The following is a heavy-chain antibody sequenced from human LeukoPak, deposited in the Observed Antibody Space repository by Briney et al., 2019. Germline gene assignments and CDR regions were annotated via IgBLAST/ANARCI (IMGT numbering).Heavy chain of an antibody. CDR2: ISWDGGST. V-gene: IGHV3-43*01. J-gene: IGHJ4*02. CDR1: GFTFDDYT. D-gene: IGHD6-19*01. CDR3: AKGGSGWYQMDY. Sequence: GGSLRLSCAASGFTFDDYTMHWVRQAPGKGLEWVSLISWDGGSTYYADSVKGRFTISRDNSKNSLYLQMNSLRTEDTALHYCAKGGSGWYQMDYWGQGTLVTVSS.